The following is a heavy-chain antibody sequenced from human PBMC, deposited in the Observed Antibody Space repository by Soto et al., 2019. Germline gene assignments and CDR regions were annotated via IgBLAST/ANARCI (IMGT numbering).Heavy chain of an antibody. D-gene: IGHD5-18*01. Sequence: SVEVSCKASGGTLSSNAISWVRQAPGQGLEWMGGIIPIFGTANYAQKFQGRVTITADESTSTAYMELSSLRSEDTAVYYCAIYVVDTAMVANWFDPWGQGTLVTVSS. CDR2: IIPIFGTA. CDR3: AIYVVDTAMVANWFDP. J-gene: IGHJ5*02. V-gene: IGHV1-69*13. CDR1: GGTLSSNA.